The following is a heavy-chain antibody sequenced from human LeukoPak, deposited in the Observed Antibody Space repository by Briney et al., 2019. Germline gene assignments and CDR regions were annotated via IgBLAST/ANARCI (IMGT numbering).Heavy chain of an antibody. V-gene: IGHV4-31*03. J-gene: IGHJ6*02. CDR3: ARGRTVYYYGMDV. CDR2: IYYSGST. CDR1: GGSISSGGYY. Sequence: SETLSLTCTVSGGSISSGGYYWSWIRQHPGKGLEWIGYIYYSGSTYYNPSLKSRVTISVDTSKNQFSLKLSSVTAADTAVYYCARGRTVYYYGMDVWGQGTTVIVSS.